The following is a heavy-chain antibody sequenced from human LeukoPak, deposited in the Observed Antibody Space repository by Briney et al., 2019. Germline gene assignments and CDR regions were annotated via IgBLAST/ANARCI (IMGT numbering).Heavy chain of an antibody. D-gene: IGHD6-25*01. CDR2: IYYSGYT. V-gene: IGHV4-59*13. CDR1: GGSISGYY. CDR3: ARGRITEANTGTFDI. Sequence: SQTLSLTCTVSGGSISGYYWNWIRQPPGKGLEWIDYIYYSGYTSNNSPLKSRVTISVDTSKNQFSLKLTSVTGADTAVYYCARGRITEANTGTFDIWGQGTVVTVSS. J-gene: IGHJ3*02.